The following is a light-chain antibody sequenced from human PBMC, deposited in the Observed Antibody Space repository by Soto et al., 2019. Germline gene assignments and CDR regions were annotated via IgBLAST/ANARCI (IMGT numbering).Light chain of an antibody. CDR2: DAF. CDR1: QSISSW. J-gene: IGKJ2*01. Sequence: DIQMTQSPSTPSASIGDRVTITCRASQSISSWLAWYQQKPGKAPKLLIYDAFGLESGVPSRFSGSGSGTEFTLTINSLQPDDFATYYCQQYYSPMYTFGQGTKLEIK. CDR3: QQYYSPMYT. V-gene: IGKV1-5*01.